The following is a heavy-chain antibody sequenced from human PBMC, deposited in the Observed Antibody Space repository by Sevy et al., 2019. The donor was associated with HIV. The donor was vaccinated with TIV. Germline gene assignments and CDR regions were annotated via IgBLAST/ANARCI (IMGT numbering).Heavy chain of an antibody. D-gene: IGHD2-2*01. CDR2: IWYDGSNK. J-gene: IGHJ3*02. CDR1: GFSFSGYG. Sequence: GGSLRLSCAASGFSFSGYGMHWVRQAPGKGLEWVAVIWYDGSNKYYADSVKGRFTISRDNSKNTLYLQMNSLRAEDTAVYYCAKVGSTDCSSTSCYSSNHDAFDIWGQGTMVTVSS. V-gene: IGHV3-30*02. CDR3: AKVGSTDCSSTSCYSSNHDAFDI.